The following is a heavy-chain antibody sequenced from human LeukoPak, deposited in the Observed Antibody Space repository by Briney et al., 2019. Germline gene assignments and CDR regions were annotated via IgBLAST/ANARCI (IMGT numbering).Heavy chain of an antibody. J-gene: IGHJ5*02. Sequence: GGSLRLSCAASGLTFEDYAMHWVRQGPGKGLEWVSGITWKREVVGYVDSVKGRFSISRDSAKKSLYLEMNNLRVEDTGIYYCVRWPEGPWGQGIRVTVSS. CDR3: VRWPEGP. D-gene: IGHD2-15*01. V-gene: IGHV3-9*01. CDR2: ITWKREVV. CDR1: GLTFEDYA.